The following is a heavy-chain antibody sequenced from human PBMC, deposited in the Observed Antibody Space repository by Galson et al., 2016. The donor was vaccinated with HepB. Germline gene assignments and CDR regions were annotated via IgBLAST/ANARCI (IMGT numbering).Heavy chain of an antibody. CDR3: ARSPPRTVIPAATVFDR. Sequence: ETLSLTCNVSGGSINSGTYYWGWVRQPPGEGLQFIGSIYYSGRTYYNPSLRSRVTMSVDTSKTQFSLKLTSVTAADTAVYFCARSPPRTVIPAATVFDRWGQGTLVTVSS. D-gene: IGHD2-2*01. J-gene: IGHJ4*02. CDR1: GGSINSGTYY. CDR2: IYYSGRT. V-gene: IGHV4-39*01.